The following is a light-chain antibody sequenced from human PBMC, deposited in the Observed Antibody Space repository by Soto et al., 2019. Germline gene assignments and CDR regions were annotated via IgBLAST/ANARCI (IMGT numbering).Light chain of an antibody. V-gene: IGKV3-20*01. Sequence: EIVLAQSPATLSVSAGGTVTLSCRASQSVSNNYLAWYQQKPGQAPRLLIYGASNRATGIPDRFSGSGSGTDFTLTISRLEPEDFAVYYCQQYGSSGTFGQGTKVDIK. CDR2: GAS. CDR1: QSVSNNY. CDR3: QQYGSSGT. J-gene: IGKJ1*01.